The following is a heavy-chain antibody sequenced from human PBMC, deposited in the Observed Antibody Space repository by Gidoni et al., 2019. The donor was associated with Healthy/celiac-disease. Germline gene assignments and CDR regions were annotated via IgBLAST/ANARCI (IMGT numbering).Heavy chain of an antibody. D-gene: IGHD1-26*01. J-gene: IGHJ2*01. Sequence: QVQLQDSGSGLVQPSETLSLTCTVSGGTISSYYSSWTRQPAGKGLGWIGRIYTSGSPNSNPPLKSRVTMSVDTSKNQFSLKLSSVTAADTAVYYCARDSHSTTYSWYFDLWGRGTLVTVSS. V-gene: IGHV4-4*07. CDR1: GGTISSYY. CDR3: ARDSHSTTYSWYFDL. CDR2: IYTSGSP.